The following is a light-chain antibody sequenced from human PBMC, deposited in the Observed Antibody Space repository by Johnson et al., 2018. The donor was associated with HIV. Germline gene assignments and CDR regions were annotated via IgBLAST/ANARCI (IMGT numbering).Light chain of an antibody. CDR3: GTWDTSLRVGF. V-gene: IGLV1-51*01. CDR2: DNN. J-gene: IGLJ1*01. Sequence: QSILTQPPSVSAAPGQKVTISCSGSSSNIGNNYVSWYQQIPGRAPKLLIYDNNKRPSGIPDRFSGSKSGTSATLGITGLQTGDEAYYYCGTWDTSLRVGFFGTGTKVTVL. CDR1: SSNIGNNY.